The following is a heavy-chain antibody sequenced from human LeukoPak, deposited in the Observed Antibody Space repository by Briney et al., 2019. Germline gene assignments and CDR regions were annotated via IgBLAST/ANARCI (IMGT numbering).Heavy chain of an antibody. CDR3: AKGTGYSSGWFFDY. CDR2: ISGSGGST. CDR1: GFTFSSYA. J-gene: IGHJ4*02. Sequence: TGGSLRLSCAASGFTFSSYAMSWVRQAPGKGLEWVSAISGSGGSTYYADSVKGRFTISRDNSKNTLYLQMNSLRAEDTAVYYCAKGTGYSSGWFFDYWGQGTLVTVSS. V-gene: IGHV3-23*01. D-gene: IGHD6-19*01.